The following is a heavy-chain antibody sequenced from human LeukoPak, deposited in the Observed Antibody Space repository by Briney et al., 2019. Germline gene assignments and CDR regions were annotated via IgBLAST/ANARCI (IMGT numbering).Heavy chain of an antibody. CDR3: ARGRDDYVWGSHPRDFDY. CDR2: INHSGST. V-gene: IGHV4-34*01. J-gene: IGHJ4*02. D-gene: IGHD3-16*01. Sequence: SETLSLTCAVYGGSFSGYYWSWIRQPPGKGLEWIGEINHSGSTNYNPSLKSRVTISVDTSKNQFSLKLSSVTAADTAVYYWARGRDDYVWGSHPRDFDYWGQGTLVTVSS. CDR1: GGSFSGYY.